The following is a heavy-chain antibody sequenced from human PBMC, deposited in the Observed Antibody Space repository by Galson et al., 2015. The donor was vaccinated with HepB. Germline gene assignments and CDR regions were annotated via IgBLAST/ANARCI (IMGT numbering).Heavy chain of an antibody. Sequence: SVKVSCKASGGTSSSYAISWVRQAPGQGLEWMGGIIPIFGTANYAQKFQGRVTITADESTSTAYMELSSLRSEDTAVYYCARRIAAAGPYYYYYYMDVWGKGTTVTVSS. CDR1: GGTSSSYA. V-gene: IGHV1-69*13. CDR2: IIPIFGTA. J-gene: IGHJ6*03. CDR3: ARRIAAAGPYYYYYYMDV. D-gene: IGHD6-13*01.